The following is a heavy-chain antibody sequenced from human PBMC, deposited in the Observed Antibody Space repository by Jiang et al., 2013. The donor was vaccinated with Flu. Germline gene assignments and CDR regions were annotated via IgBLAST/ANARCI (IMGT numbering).Heavy chain of an antibody. D-gene: IGHD5-24*01. V-gene: IGHV4-59*01. J-gene: IGHJ5*02. CDR3: ARDLGDGYNPLGWFDP. CDR1: GGSISSYY. CDR2: IYYSGST. Sequence: GLVKPSETLSLTCTASGGSISSYYWSWIRQPPGKGLEWIGYIYYSGSTNYNPSLKSRVTISVDTSKNQFSLKLSSVTAADTAVYYCARDLGDGYNPLGWFDPWGQGTLVTVSS.